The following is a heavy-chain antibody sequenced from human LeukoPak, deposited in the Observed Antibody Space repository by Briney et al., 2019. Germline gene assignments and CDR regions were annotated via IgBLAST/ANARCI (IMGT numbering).Heavy chain of an antibody. D-gene: IGHD3-22*01. CDR1: GFTFSTYA. V-gene: IGHV3-30*04. J-gene: IGHJ4*02. CDR3: ARGMIIDY. Sequence: GGSLRFSCAASGFTFSTYAIHWVRQAPGKGLEWVAVISYDGSNKYYADSVKGRFTISRDNSKNTLYLQMNSLRAEDTAVYYCARGMIIDYWGQGTLVTVSS. CDR2: ISYDGSNK.